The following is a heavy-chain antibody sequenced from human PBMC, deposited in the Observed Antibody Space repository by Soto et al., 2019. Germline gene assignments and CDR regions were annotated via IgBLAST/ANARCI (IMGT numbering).Heavy chain of an antibody. Sequence: ASVKVSCKASGGTFSSYAISWVRQAPGQGLEWMGGIIPIFGTANYAQKFQGRVTITADESTSTAYMELSSLRSEDTAGYYCASMIGVVTAIRPYYYYYGMDVWGQGTTVTVS. J-gene: IGHJ6*02. CDR2: IIPIFGTA. D-gene: IGHD2-21*02. CDR3: ASMIGVVTAIRPYYYYYGMDV. V-gene: IGHV1-69*13. CDR1: GGTFSSYA.